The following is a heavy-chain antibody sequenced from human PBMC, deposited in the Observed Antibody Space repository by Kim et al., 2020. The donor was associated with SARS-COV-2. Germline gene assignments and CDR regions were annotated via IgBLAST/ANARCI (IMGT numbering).Heavy chain of an antibody. D-gene: IGHD4-17*01. V-gene: IGHV1-8*01. CDR2: MSPNSGDT. CDR3: ARDYGGNSGWFDP. J-gene: IGHJ5*02. Sequence: ASVKVSCKASGYSFTSYDFNWVRQATGQGLEWVGWMSPNSGDTGYAQKFQDRVIMTRDTSISTAYMELSSLRSDDTAVYYCARDYGGNSGWFDPWGQGTLVTVSS. CDR1: GYSFTSYD.